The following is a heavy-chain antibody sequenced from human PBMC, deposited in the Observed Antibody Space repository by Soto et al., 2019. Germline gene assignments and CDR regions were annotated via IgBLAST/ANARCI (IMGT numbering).Heavy chain of an antibody. J-gene: IGHJ4*02. D-gene: IGHD4-17*01. CDR2: ISYDGSNK. V-gene: IGHV3-30*18. CDR1: GFTFSSYG. CDR3: AKEHDYGDPPLGY. Sequence: QVQLVESGGGVVQPGRSLRLSCAASGFTFSSYGMHWVRQAPGKGLEWVAVISYDGSNKYYADSVKGRFTISRDNSKNTLYLQMNSLGAEDTAVYYCAKEHDYGDPPLGYWGQGTLVTVSS.